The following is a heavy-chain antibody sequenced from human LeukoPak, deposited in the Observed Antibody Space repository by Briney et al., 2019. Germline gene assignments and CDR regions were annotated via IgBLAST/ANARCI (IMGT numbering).Heavy chain of an antibody. Sequence: SETLSLTCTASGGSFTSYYWSWIRQPAGQGLEWIGRISASGSPNFNPALGSRVTMSVDTSKDQFSLKLRSVTAADTAVYYCARTAYFTGRGNDYWGQGTLVTVSS. D-gene: IGHD2-8*02. CDR1: GGSFTSYY. V-gene: IGHV4-4*07. CDR2: ISASGSP. J-gene: IGHJ4*02. CDR3: ARTAYFTGRGNDY.